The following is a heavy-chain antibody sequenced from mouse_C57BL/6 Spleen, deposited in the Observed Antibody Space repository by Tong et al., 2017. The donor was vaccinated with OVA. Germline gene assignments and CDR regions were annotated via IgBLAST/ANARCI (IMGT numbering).Heavy chain of an antibody. CDR2: ISDGGSYT. CDR3: ARDLAWFAY. Sequence: QLQHSGGGLVKPGGSLKLSCAASGFTFSDYYMYWVRQTPEKRLEWVATISDGGSYTYYPDSVKGRFTISRDNAKNNLYLQMSSLKAEDTAMYYCARDLAWFAYWGQGTLVTVSA. J-gene: IGHJ3*01. V-gene: IGHV5-4*02. CDR1: GFTFSDYY.